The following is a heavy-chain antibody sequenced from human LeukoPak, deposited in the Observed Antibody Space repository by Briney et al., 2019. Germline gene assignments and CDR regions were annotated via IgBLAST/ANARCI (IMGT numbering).Heavy chain of an antibody. CDR1: GYSISSGYY. CDR2: IYRSGST. Sequence: SETLSLTCTVSGYSISSGYYWGWLRQPPGKGLEWMGSIYRSGSTYYNPSLKSLDTISVDTSKNHFSLKLSSVTAADTAVYYWARRGRAGATPADDYWGQGTLVTVSS. CDR3: ARRGRAGATPADDY. D-gene: IGHD1-26*01. J-gene: IGHJ4*02. V-gene: IGHV4-38-2*02.